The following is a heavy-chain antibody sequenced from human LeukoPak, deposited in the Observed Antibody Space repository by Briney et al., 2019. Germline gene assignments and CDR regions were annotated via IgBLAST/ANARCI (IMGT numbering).Heavy chain of an antibody. Sequence: PSETLSLTCTVSGGSISSSSYYWGWIREPPGKGLEWIGSIYYSGSTYYNPSLKSRVTISVDTSKNQFSLKLSSVTAADTAVYYRARHRGQLNRPIDYWGQGTLVTVSS. V-gene: IGHV4-39*01. CDR1: GGSISSSSYY. CDR2: IYYSGST. CDR3: ARHRGQLNRPIDY. D-gene: IGHD6-13*01. J-gene: IGHJ4*02.